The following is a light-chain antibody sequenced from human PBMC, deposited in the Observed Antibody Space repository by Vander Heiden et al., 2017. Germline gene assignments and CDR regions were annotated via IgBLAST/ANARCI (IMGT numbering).Light chain of an antibody. Sequence: QSALTQPASVSGSPGQSITISCTGTSSDVGSYNLVSWYQQHPANAPTLIIFEFSKRPSGVSHRFSGSKSGNTASLTISGLQAEDEADYYCCSSAGSSTFVVIFGGGTKLTVL. CDR1: SSDVGSYNL. CDR2: EFS. V-gene: IGLV2-23*02. J-gene: IGLJ2*01. CDR3: CSSAGSSTFVVI.